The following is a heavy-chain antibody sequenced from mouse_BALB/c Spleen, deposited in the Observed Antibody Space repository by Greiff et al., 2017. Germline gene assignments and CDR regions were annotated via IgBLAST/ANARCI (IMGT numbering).Heavy chain of an antibody. Sequence: VQLKESGAELVKPGASVKLSCTASGFNIKDTYMHWVKQRPEQGLEWIGRIDPANGNTKYDPKFQGKATITADTSSNTAYLQLSSLTSEDTAVYYCAREGYRYDDFDYWGQGTTLTVAS. D-gene: IGHD2-14*01. J-gene: IGHJ2*01. CDR3: AREGYRYDDFDY. V-gene: IGHV14-3*02. CDR1: GFNIKDTY. CDR2: IDPANGNT.